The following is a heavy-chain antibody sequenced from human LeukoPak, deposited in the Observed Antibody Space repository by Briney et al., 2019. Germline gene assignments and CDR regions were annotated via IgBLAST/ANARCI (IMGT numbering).Heavy chain of an antibody. CDR3: ARMIEQQLVFDY. Sequence: PSETLSLTCTVSGGSISSYYWSWIRQPAGKGLEWIGRIYTSGSTNYNPSLKSRVTMSVDTSKNQFSLKLSSVTAADTAAYYGARMIEQQLVFDYWGQGTLVTVSS. J-gene: IGHJ4*02. V-gene: IGHV4-4*07. CDR2: IYTSGST. D-gene: IGHD6-13*01. CDR1: GGSISSYY.